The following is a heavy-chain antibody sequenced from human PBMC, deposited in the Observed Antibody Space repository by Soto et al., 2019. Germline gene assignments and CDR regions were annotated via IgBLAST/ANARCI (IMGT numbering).Heavy chain of an antibody. D-gene: IGHD4-17*01. Sequence: LSLTCTVSGGSISSDYWSWIRQPPGKGLEWIGYISNSGSTNHNPSLESRVTISADTSKNQFSLNLSSVTTADTAVYYCATFPTVTSDYWGQGILVTVSS. CDR1: GGSISSDY. CDR2: ISNSGST. J-gene: IGHJ4*02. CDR3: ATFPTVTSDY. V-gene: IGHV4-59*01.